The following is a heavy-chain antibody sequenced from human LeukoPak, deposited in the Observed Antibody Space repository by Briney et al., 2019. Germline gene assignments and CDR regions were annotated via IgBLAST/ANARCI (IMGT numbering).Heavy chain of an antibody. V-gene: IGHV3-53*01. J-gene: IGHJ5*02. Sequence: GGSLRLSCAASGFTVSSNYMSWVRQAPGKGLEWVSVIYSGGSTYYADSVKGRSTISRDNSKNTLYLQMNSLRAEDTAVYYCARVLKGRGSWYYGWFDPWGQGTLVTVSS. D-gene: IGHD6-13*01. CDR3: ARVLKGRGSWYYGWFDP. CDR2: IYSGGST. CDR1: GFTVSSNY.